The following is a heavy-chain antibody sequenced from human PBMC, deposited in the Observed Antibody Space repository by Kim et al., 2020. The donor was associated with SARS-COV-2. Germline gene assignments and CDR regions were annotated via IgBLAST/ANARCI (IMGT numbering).Heavy chain of an antibody. CDR3: ARGLAVVAAIDWFDP. Sequence: QKFQGRVTMTRDTSTSTVYMELSSLRSEDTAVYYCARGLAVVAAIDWFDPWGQGTLVTVSS. V-gene: IGHV1-46*01. D-gene: IGHD2-15*01. J-gene: IGHJ5*02.